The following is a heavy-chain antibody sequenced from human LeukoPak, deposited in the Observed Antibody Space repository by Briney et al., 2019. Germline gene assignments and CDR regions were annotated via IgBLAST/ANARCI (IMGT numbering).Heavy chain of an antibody. V-gene: IGHV3-7*01. CDR2: IKQDGSEK. Sequence: PGGSLRLSCAASGFTFSSYWKRWVRQAPGKGLEWVANIKQDGSEKYYVGSVKGRFTISRDNAKNTLYLQMNSLRAEDTAVYYCARQTMIARKFDPWGQGTLVTVSS. D-gene: IGHD3-22*01. CDR1: GFTFSSYW. CDR3: ARQTMIARKFDP. J-gene: IGHJ5*02.